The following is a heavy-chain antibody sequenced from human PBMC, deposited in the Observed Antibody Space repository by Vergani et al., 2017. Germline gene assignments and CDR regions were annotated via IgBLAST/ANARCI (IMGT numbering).Heavy chain of an antibody. D-gene: IGHD5-12*01. J-gene: IGHJ4*02. CDR3: ATGSLRKRGLRSYFDY. V-gene: IGHV1-69*12. CDR2: IIPIFGTA. Sequence: QVQLVQSGAEVKKPGSSVKVSCKSSGGTFSSYAISWVRHAPGQGLEWMGGIIPIFGTANYAQKFQGRVTITADESTSTAYMELSSLRSEDTAVYYCATGSLRKRGLRSYFDYWGQGTLVTVSS. CDR1: GGTFSSYA.